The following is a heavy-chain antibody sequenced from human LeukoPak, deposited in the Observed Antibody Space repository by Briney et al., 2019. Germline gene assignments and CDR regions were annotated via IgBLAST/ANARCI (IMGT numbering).Heavy chain of an antibody. V-gene: IGHV3-30-3*01. CDR2: ISYDGSNK. CDR1: GFTFSSYA. J-gene: IGHJ6*03. Sequence: GGSLRLSCAASGFTFSSYAMHWVRQAPGKGLEWVAVISYDGSNKYYADSVKGRFTISRDNSKNTLYLQMNSLRAEDTAVYYCARGSSSQPQEGDYMDVWGKGTTVTVSS. CDR3: ARGSSSQPQEGDYMDV. D-gene: IGHD6-13*01.